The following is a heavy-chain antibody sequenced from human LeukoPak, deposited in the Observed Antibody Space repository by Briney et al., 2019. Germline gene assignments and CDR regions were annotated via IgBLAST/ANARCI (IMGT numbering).Heavy chain of an antibody. D-gene: IGHD1-26*01. CDR2: INPNSGGT. Sequence: ASVKVSCKASGYTFTGYYMHWVRQAPGQGLGWMGWINPNSGGTNYAQRFQGRVTMTRDTSISTAYMELSRLRSDDTAVYYCARRRWEPPYFDYWGQGTLVTVSS. V-gene: IGHV1-2*02. CDR3: ARRRWEPPYFDY. J-gene: IGHJ4*02. CDR1: GYTFTGYY.